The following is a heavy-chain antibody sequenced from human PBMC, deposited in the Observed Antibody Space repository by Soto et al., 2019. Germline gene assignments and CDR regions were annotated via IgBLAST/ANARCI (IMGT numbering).Heavy chain of an antibody. J-gene: IGHJ5*02. CDR3: VRHWSSSGNNWFDP. Sequence: ETLSLTCTVSGASIRSTTYYWAWIRQSPGKGLEWIASIYYSGTTYYHPSLKSRVTMSVDTPKNQVSLKVTSVTAADTALYYCVRHWSSSGNNWFDPWGQGTQVTDSS. CDR1: GASIRSTTYY. CDR2: IYYSGTT. V-gene: IGHV4-39*01. D-gene: IGHD1-1*01.